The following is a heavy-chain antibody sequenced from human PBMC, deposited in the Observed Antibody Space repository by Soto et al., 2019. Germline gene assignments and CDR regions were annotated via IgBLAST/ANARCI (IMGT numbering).Heavy chain of an antibody. D-gene: IGHD2-15*01. CDR3: AKRQGTGLAAKNFDF. CDR2: ISDGGDLI. V-gene: IGHV3-23*01. Sequence: GGSLRLSCAASGFPFINHAMSWVRQAPGKGLEWVSGISDGGDLIYYADSVKGRFSMSRDNSENMLYLQMTNLRAEDTAIYFCAKRQGTGLAAKNFDFWGQGTLVTVSS. J-gene: IGHJ4*02. CDR1: GFPFINHA.